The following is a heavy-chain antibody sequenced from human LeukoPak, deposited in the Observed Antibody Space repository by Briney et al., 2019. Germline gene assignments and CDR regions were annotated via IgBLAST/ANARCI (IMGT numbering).Heavy chain of an antibody. CDR1: GFAFSSYD. CDR3: ARSVSVRYMDV. V-gene: IGHV3-30*04. CDR2: ISYDGSNK. Sequence: GGSLRLSCAASGFAFSSYDLHWVRQAPGKGLEWVAVISYDGSNKYYADSVKGRFTISRDNSKNTLYLQMNSLRAEDTAVYYCARSVSVRYMDVWGKGTTVTVSS. D-gene: IGHD5/OR15-5a*01. J-gene: IGHJ6*03.